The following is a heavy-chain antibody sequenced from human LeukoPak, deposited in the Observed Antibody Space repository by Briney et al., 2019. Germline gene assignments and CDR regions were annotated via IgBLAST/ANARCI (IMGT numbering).Heavy chain of an antibody. D-gene: IGHD1-7*01. Sequence: GASVKVSCKASGYTFTSYGISWVRQAPGQGLEWMGWISAYNGNTNYAQKLQGRVTMTTDTSTSTAYMELRSLRSDDTAVYYCARTKEYNWNYRYYFDYWGQGTLVTVSS. CDR2: ISAYNGNT. CDR3: ARTKEYNWNYRYYFDY. J-gene: IGHJ4*02. CDR1: GYTFTSYG. V-gene: IGHV1-18*01.